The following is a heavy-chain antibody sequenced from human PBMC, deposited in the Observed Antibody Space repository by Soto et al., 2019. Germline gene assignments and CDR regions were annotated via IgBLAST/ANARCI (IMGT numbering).Heavy chain of an antibody. CDR2: IYYSGST. J-gene: IGHJ4*02. Sequence: SETLSLTCTFSGFSISSGSYYLSWIRQPPGKGLEWIGYIYYSGSTNYNPSLKSRVTISVDTSKNQFSLKLSSVTAADTAVYYCARAGPTVTAFFDYWGQGTLVTVSS. CDR3: ARAGPTVTAFFDY. V-gene: IGHV4-61*01. CDR1: GFSISSGSYY. D-gene: IGHD4-17*01.